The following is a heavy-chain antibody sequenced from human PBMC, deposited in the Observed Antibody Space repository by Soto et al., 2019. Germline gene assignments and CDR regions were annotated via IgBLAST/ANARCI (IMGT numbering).Heavy chain of an antibody. CDR3: AREDSIIIPAVSDF. CDR2: ISKSDYT. V-gene: IGHV3-21*01. D-gene: IGHD2-2*01. CDR1: GFAFNNYG. Sequence: GGSLRLSCTVSGFAFNNYGINWVRQAPGKGLEWVSSISKSDYTYYSDSVKGRFAISRGNAKSSVSLQMNTLRVEDTAVYYCAREDSIIIPAVSDFWGQGTLVTVSS. J-gene: IGHJ4*02.